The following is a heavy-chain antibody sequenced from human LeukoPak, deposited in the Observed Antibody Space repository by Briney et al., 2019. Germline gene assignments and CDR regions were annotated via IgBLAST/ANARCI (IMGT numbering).Heavy chain of an antibody. Sequence: SQTLSLTCTASGGSISSGSYYWSWIRQPAGKGLEWIGRIYTSGSTNYNPSLKSRVTISVDTSKNQFSLKLSSVTAADTAVYYCAREVAASFDYWGQGTLVTVSS. CDR3: AREVAASFDY. CDR2: IYTSGST. D-gene: IGHD6-13*01. V-gene: IGHV4-61*02. CDR1: GGSISSGSYY. J-gene: IGHJ4*02.